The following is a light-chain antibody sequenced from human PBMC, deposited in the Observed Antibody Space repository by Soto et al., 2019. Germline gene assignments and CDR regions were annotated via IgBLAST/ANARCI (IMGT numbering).Light chain of an antibody. CDR3: QQYDGN. Sequence: DIQMTQSPSTLSASVGDRVIITCRASQSISTWLAWYQQKPGECPKLLIYSASTLQSGVPSRFSGSGSGTEFTLTISGLQPDDFATYYCQQYDGNFGGGTRVEIK. CDR2: SAS. CDR1: QSISTW. J-gene: IGKJ4*01. V-gene: IGKV1-5*01.